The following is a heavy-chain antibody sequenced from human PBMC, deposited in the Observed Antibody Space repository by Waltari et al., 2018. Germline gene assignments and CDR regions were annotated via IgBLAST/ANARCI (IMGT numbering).Heavy chain of an antibody. CDR3: ATATITIFGVVISYYFDY. J-gene: IGHJ4*02. CDR2: FDPEDGET. CDR1: GYTLTELS. V-gene: IGHV1-24*01. D-gene: IGHD3-3*01. Sequence: QVQLVQSGAEVKKPGASVKVSCQVSGYTLTELSMHWVRQAPGKGLEWMGGFDPEDGETIYAQKFQGRVTMTEDTSTDTAYMELSSLRSEDTAVYYCATATITIFGVVISYYFDYWGQGTLVTVSS.